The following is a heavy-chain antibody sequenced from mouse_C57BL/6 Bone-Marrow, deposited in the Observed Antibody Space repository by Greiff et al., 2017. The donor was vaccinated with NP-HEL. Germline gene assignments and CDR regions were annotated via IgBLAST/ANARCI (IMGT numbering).Heavy chain of an antibody. D-gene: IGHD2-1*01. Sequence: VKLMESGPGLVAPSQSLSITCTVSGFSLTSYAISWVRQPPGKGLEWLGVIWTGGGTNYNSALKSRLSISKDNSKSQVFLKMNSLQTDDTARYYCARDYYGNYVWYFDVWGTGTTVTVSS. CDR1: GFSLTSYA. CDR3: ARDYYGNYVWYFDV. J-gene: IGHJ1*03. V-gene: IGHV2-9-1*01. CDR2: IWTGGGT.